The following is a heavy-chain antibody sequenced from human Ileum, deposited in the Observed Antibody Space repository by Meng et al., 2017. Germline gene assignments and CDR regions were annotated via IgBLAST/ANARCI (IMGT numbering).Heavy chain of an antibody. J-gene: IGHJ4*02. Sequence: QMQLQESGPGLVKPSETLSLTCTVSGGSISGYYWSWFRQPPGRGLEWIGYIYYRGSTNYNPSLKSRVTISADTSRNQFSLRLSSVTAADTAVYYCVGFLPHRPSDYWGQGTLVTVSS. CDR3: VGFLPHRPSDY. CDR1: GGSISGYY. CDR2: IYYRGST. V-gene: IGHV4-59*01. D-gene: IGHD2/OR15-2a*01.